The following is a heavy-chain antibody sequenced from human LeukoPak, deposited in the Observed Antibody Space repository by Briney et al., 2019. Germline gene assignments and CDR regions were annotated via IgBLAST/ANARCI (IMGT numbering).Heavy chain of an antibody. D-gene: IGHD3-10*01. CDR1: GGSISNYY. V-gene: IGHV4-59*01. Sequence: SETLSLTCTVSGGSISNYYWSWIRQPPGKGLEWIGSIYFSGSTNYNPSLKSRVTVSVDTSKNQFSLKLSSVTAADTAVYYCARVGRYSGSGSYYNNFDYWGQGTLVTVSS. CDR2: IYFSGST. CDR3: ARVGRYSGSGSYYNNFDY. J-gene: IGHJ4*02.